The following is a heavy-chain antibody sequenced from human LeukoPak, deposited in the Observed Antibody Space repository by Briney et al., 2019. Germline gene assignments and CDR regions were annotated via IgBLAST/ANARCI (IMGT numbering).Heavy chain of an antibody. D-gene: IGHD2-2*01. CDR1: GGSISSYY. Sequence: SETLSLTCTVSGGSISSYYWSWIRQPPGKGLEWIGYIYYSGSTNYNPSLKSRVTISVDTPKNQFSLKLSSVTAADTAVYYCARGLPAASFDPWGQGTLVTVSS. J-gene: IGHJ5*02. CDR2: IYYSGST. V-gene: IGHV4-59*01. CDR3: ARGLPAASFDP.